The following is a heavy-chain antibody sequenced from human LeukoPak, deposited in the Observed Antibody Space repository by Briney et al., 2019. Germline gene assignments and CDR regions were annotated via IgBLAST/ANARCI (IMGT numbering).Heavy chain of an antibody. CDR1: GFTFSSNY. CDR3: ARETGYSSGWYAAQLIYFDY. CDR2: IYSGGTT. J-gene: IGHJ4*02. Sequence: GGSLRLSCVASGFTFSSNYMSWVRQAPGKGLEWVSVIYSGGTTYYADSVKGRFTISRDNSKNTLYLQMNSLRAEDTAVYYCARETGYSSGWYAAQLIYFDYWGQGTLVTVSS. D-gene: IGHD6-19*01. V-gene: IGHV3-53*01.